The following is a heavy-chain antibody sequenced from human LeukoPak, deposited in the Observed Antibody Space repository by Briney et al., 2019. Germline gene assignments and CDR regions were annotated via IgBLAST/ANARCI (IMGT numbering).Heavy chain of an antibody. V-gene: IGHV3-23*01. Sequence: HPGGSLRLSCAASGFTFSSYAMSWVRQAPGKGLEWVSAISGSGGSTYYADSVKGRFTISRDNSKNTLYLQMNSLRAEDTAVYYCAKDQSPYYDLVHSNANGIFDYWGQGTLVTASS. CDR1: GFTFSSYA. CDR3: AKDQSPYYDLVHSNANGIFDY. D-gene: IGHD3-3*01. CDR2: ISGSGGST. J-gene: IGHJ4*02.